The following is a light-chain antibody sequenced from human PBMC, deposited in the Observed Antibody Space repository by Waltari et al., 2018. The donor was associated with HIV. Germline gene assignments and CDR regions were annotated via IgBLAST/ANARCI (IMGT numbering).Light chain of an antibody. V-gene: IGLV2-8*01. CDR1: SRDIGDSTF. Sequence: QSALTTPPPASGSPGQSLPISCTGTSRDIGDSTFFSWYQHNPGKAPKLLLYEVTKRPSGVPDRFSGSKSDNTASLTVSGLQAEDEADYYCSSYAGSNTLIFGGGTKLTVL. CDR3: SSYAGSNTLI. CDR2: EVT. J-gene: IGLJ2*01.